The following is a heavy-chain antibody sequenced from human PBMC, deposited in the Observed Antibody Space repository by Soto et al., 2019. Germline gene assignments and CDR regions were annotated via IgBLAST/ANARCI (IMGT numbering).Heavy chain of an antibody. Sequence: GGSLRLSCAASGFTFSSYSMNWVRQAPGKGLEWVSYISSSSSTIYYADSVKGRFTISRDNAKNSLYLQMNSLRAEDTAVYYCARAQGITGTTFHYWGQGTLVTVSS. V-gene: IGHV3-48*01. D-gene: IGHD1-20*01. CDR2: ISSSSSTI. CDR3: ARAQGITGTTFHY. CDR1: GFTFSSYS. J-gene: IGHJ4*02.